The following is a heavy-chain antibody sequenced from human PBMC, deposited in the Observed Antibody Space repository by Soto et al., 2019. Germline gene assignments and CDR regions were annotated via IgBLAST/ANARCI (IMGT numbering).Heavy chain of an antibody. V-gene: IGHV4-31*03. Sequence: KPSETLSLTCTVSGGSISSGGYYWSWIRQHPGKGLEWIGYIYYSGSTYYNPSLKSRVTISVDTSKNQFSLKLSSVTAADTAVYYCARDKWGAFDIWGQGTMVTVSS. J-gene: IGHJ3*02. CDR1: GGSISSGGYY. CDR2: IYYSGST. CDR3: ARDKWGAFDI. D-gene: IGHD7-27*01.